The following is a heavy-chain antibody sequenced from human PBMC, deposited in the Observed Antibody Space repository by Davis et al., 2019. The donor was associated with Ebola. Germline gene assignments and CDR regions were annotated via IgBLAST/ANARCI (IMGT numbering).Heavy chain of an antibody. J-gene: IGHJ4*02. D-gene: IGHD6-13*01. CDR3: ARSRKAAAGTWSLFDY. CDR2: INPSGGST. Sequence: ASVTVSCLASLYTFTSYYMHWVRQAPGQGLEWMGIINPSGGSTSYAQKFQGRVTMTRDTSTSTVYMELSSLRSEDTAVYYCARSRKAAAGTWSLFDYWGQGTLVTVSS. CDR1: LYTFTSYY. V-gene: IGHV1-46*01.